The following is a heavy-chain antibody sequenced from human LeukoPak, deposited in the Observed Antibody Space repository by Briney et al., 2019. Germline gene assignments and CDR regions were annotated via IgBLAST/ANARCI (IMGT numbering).Heavy chain of an antibody. Sequence: GASVKVSCKASGYTFTSYGISWVRQAPGQGLEWMGWISTYNGNTNYAQKLQGRVTMTTDTSTRIAYMELRSLRSDDTAVYYCARAYGSGSYYASYNWFDPWGQGTLVTVSS. J-gene: IGHJ5*02. CDR3: ARAYGSGSYYASYNWFDP. CDR1: GYTFTSYG. V-gene: IGHV1-18*01. CDR2: ISTYNGNT. D-gene: IGHD3-10*01.